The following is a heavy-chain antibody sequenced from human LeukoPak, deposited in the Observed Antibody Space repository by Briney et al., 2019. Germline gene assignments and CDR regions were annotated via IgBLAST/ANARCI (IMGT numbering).Heavy chain of an antibody. V-gene: IGHV3-23*01. CDR2: ISGSGGST. CDR3: AKGMVRGVLDY. D-gene: IGHD3-10*01. CDR1: GFTFSSYW. Sequence: GGSLRLSCAASGFTFSSYWMTWVRQAPGKGLEWVSAISGSGGSTYYADSVKGRFTISRDNSKNTLYLQMNSLRAEDTAVYYCAKGMVRGVLDYWGQGTLVAVSS. J-gene: IGHJ4*02.